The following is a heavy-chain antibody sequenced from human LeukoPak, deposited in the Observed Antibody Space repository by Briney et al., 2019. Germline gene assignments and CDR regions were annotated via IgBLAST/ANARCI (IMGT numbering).Heavy chain of an antibody. CDR1: GGSISSYY. CDR2: IYTSGST. Sequence: PSETLSLTCTVSGGSISSYYWSWIRQPAGKGLEWIGRIYTSGSTNYNPSLKSRVTMSVDTSKNQFSLKLSSVTAADTAVYYCARDTPMSGVVVLALDPWFFDLWGRGTLVTVSS. V-gene: IGHV4-4*07. CDR3: ARDTPMSGVVVLALDPWFFDL. J-gene: IGHJ2*01. D-gene: IGHD2-21*01.